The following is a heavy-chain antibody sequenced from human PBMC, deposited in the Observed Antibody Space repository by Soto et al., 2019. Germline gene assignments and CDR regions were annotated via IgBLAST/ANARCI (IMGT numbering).Heavy chain of an antibody. CDR2: IKSKTDTGAT. CDR3: TTSSGGPFDY. V-gene: IGHV3-15*01. D-gene: IGHD2-15*01. Sequence: WGSLRVSCVCSGFTFSNTWMTWVRQAPGKGLEWIGRIKSKTDTGATDYGAPVKGRFTISRDDSKNTLYLQVNSLKTEDTAMYFCTTSSGGPFDYWGRGTLVTGSS. J-gene: IGHJ4*02. CDR1: GFTFSNTW.